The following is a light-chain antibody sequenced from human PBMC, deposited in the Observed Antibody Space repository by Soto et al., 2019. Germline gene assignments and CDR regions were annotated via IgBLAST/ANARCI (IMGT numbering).Light chain of an antibody. CDR3: QQSYVSPYT. CDR1: QSISVY. Sequence: DIQMTQSPSSLSASLGDRVTSTCRASQSISVYLNWYQQKPGKAPQLLIYAASFLQTGVPSRFSGSGSGADFTLTISSLQPEDFATYYCQQSYVSPYTFGQGTNLDIK. CDR2: AAS. V-gene: IGKV1-39*01. J-gene: IGKJ2*01.